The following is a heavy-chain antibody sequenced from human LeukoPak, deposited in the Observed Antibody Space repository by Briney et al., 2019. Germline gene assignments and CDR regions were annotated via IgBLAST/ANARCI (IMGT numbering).Heavy chain of an antibody. Sequence: GASVTVSCTVSGYTLTELSMHWVRQAPGKGLEWMGGFDPEDGETIYAQKFQGRVTMTEDTSTDTAYMELSSLRSEDTAVYYCATKIGYCTNGVCYTVTYFQHWGQGTLVTVSS. J-gene: IGHJ1*01. CDR1: GYTLTELS. CDR2: FDPEDGET. D-gene: IGHD2-8*01. CDR3: ATKIGYCTNGVCYTVTYFQH. V-gene: IGHV1-24*01.